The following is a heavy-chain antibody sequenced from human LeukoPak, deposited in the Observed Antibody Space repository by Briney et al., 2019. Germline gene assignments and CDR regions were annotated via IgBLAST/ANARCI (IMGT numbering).Heavy chain of an antibody. V-gene: IGHV3-33*08. CDR1: GFTLSSNY. CDR2: VGHDGSEK. Sequence: PGGSLRLSCAASGFTLSSNYMGWVRQAPGKELEWVAVVGHDGSEKYYPDSVEGRFIISRDNSKNTLYLQMNSLRAEDTAVYYCVRDRTSGYFDYWGQGTLVIVSS. D-gene: IGHD2-2*01. J-gene: IGHJ4*02. CDR3: VRDRTSGYFDY.